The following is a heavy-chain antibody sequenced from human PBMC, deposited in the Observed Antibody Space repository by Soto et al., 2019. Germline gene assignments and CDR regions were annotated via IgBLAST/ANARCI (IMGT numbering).Heavy chain of an antibody. CDR1: GFSLFTSGVG. CDR2: ISWNGDE. Sequence: SGPTLVNPTQTLTLTCSFSGFSLFTSGVGVGWIRQSPGKALEWLAHISWNGDEHYRPSLSTRLSITKDTSKNHVVLIMTNMDPVDTATYYCARGLAARPFFSCDIWGQGTRFTV. CDR3: ARGLAARPFFSCDI. J-gene: IGHJ3*02. V-gene: IGHV2-5*01. D-gene: IGHD6-6*01.